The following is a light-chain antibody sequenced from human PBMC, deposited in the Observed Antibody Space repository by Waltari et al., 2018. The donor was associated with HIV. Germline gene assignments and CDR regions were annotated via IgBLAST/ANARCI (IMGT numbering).Light chain of an antibody. V-gene: IGKV1-39*01. J-gene: IGKJ3*01. Sequence: DIQMTQSPSSLSASVGDRVTITCRSSQTITDKLNWYQQKPGEAPKVLIYDASTLETGVPSRFSGSGSGTEFTLIISSLQDDDFASYFCQQSFRSPLTFGTGTKVD. CDR2: DAS. CDR1: QTITDK. CDR3: QQSFRSPLT.